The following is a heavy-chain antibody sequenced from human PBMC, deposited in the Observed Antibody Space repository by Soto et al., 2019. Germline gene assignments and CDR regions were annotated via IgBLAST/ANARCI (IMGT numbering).Heavy chain of an antibody. CDR2: IYYSGST. CDR1: GGSISSGGYY. J-gene: IGHJ4*02. Sequence: LSLTCTVSGGSISSGGYYWSWIRQHPGKGLEWIGYIYYSGSTYYNPSLKSRVTISVDTSKNQFSLKLSSVTAADTAVYYCARVYDSSANLDYWGQGTLVTVSS. D-gene: IGHD3-22*01. CDR3: ARVYDSSANLDY. V-gene: IGHV4-31*03.